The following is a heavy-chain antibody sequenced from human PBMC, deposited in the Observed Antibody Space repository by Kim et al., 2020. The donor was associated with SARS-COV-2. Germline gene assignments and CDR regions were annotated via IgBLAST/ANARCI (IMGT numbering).Heavy chain of an antibody. J-gene: IGHJ3*02. CDR3: ADSSGYWRDAFDI. Sequence: YAQKFQGRVTITADESTSTAYMELSSLRSEDTAVYYCADSSGYWRDAFDIWGQGTMVTVSS. D-gene: IGHD3-22*01. V-gene: IGHV1-69*01.